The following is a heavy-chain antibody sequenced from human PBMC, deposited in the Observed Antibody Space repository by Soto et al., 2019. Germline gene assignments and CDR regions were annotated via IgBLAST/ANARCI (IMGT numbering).Heavy chain of an antibody. J-gene: IGHJ6*02. CDR2: INPSGGST. CDR1: GYTFTSYY. CDR3: ASPLPPLRIVGATRGYYYYGMDV. Sequence: GASVKVSCKASGYTFTSYYMHWVRQAPGQGLEWMGIINPSGGSTSYAQKFQGRVTMTRDTCTSTVYMELSSLRSEDTAVYYCASPLPPLRIVGATRGYYYYGMDVWGQGTTVTVSS. D-gene: IGHD1-26*01. V-gene: IGHV1-46*01.